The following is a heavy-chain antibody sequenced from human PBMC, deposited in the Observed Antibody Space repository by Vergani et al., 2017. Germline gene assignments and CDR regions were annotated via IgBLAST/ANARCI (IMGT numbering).Heavy chain of an antibody. J-gene: IGHJ3*02. CDR3: ARDGLLWFGEPVVAFDI. CDR1: GGSISSYY. D-gene: IGHD3-10*01. Sequence: QVQLQESGPGLVKPSETLSLTCTVSGGSISSYYWSWIRQPAGKGLAWIGRIYTSGSTNSNPSLKSRVTMSVATSKNQFSLKLSSVTAAATAVYYCARDGLLWFGEPVVAFDIWGQGTMVTVSS. CDR2: IYTSGST. V-gene: IGHV4-4*07.